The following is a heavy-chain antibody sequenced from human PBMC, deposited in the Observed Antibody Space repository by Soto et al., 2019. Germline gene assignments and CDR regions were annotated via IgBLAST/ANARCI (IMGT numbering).Heavy chain of an antibody. V-gene: IGHV1-3*01. CDR3: ARKDYYGAGIYYFDH. CDR1: GYTSTAYP. Sequence: QVQLVQSGAEVKKPGASVKVSCKASGYTSTAYPMHWVRQAPGQRLEWMGWINVANGDTGYSQKFQGRVTVTRDTSASTVYMELSSLTSEDTAVYCCARKDYYGAGIYYFDHWGQGTLVTVSS. D-gene: IGHD3-10*01. J-gene: IGHJ4*02. CDR2: INVANGDT.